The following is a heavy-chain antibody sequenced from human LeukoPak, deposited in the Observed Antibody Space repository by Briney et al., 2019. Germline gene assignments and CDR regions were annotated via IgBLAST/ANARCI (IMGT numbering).Heavy chain of an antibody. V-gene: IGHV4-34*01. CDR1: GGSFSGYY. CDR2: INHSGST. D-gene: IGHD5-18*01. J-gene: IGHJ6*03. CDR3: ARGRIQLWSNYYMDV. Sequence: SETLSLTCAVYGGSFSGYYWSWIRQPPGKGLEWIGEINHSGSTNYNPSLKSRVTISVDTSKNQFSLKLSSVTAADTAVYYCARGRIQLWSNYYMDVWGKGTTVTVSS.